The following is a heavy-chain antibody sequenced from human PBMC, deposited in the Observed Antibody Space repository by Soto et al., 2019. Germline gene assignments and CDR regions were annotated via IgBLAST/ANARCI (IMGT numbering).Heavy chain of an antibody. CDR2: IKSKTDGGTT. Sequence: AASGFTFSNAWMSWVRQAPGKGLEWVGRIKSKTDGGTTDYAAPVKGRFTISRDDSKNTLYLQMNSLKTEDTAVYYCARESEDLTSNFDYWGQGTLVTVSS. CDR3: ARESEDLTSNFDY. CDR1: GFTFSNAW. V-gene: IGHV3-15*01. J-gene: IGHJ4*02.